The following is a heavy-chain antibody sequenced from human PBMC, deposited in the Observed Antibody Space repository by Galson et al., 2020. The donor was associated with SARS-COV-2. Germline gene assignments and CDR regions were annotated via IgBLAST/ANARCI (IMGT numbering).Heavy chain of an antibody. CDR2: IFYSGST. J-gene: IGHJ6*02. D-gene: IGHD3-10*01. V-gene: IGHV4-38-2*02. CDR3: ARVTTLVRGLFRPNYGMDV. Sequence: SQTLSLTRTVPGYSISTGSYWGWTWQPPGKGLEWIGSIFYSGSTYSKPSLKSRATISVDATNNQFSLKLRSVAAADTAVYYCARVTTLVRGLFRPNYGMDVWGQGTTVTVSS. CDR1: GYSISTGSY.